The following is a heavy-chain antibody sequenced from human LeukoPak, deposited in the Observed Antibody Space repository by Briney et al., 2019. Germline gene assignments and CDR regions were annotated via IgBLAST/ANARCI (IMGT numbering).Heavy chain of an antibody. D-gene: IGHD6-13*01. Sequence: PSQTLSLTCTVSGGSISSGGYYWSWIRQHPGKGLEWIGYIYYSGSTYYNPSLKSRVTISVDTSKNQFFLKLSSVTAADTAVYYCARTSIAAAVVDYWGQGTLVTVSS. J-gene: IGHJ4*02. CDR3: ARTSIAAAVVDY. CDR2: IYYSGST. V-gene: IGHV4-31*03. CDR1: GGSISSGGYY.